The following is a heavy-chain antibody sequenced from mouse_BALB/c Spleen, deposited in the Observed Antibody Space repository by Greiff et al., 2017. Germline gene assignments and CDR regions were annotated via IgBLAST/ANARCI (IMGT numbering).Heavy chain of an antibody. CDR3: ASPSSYYYGSDWYFDV. Sequence: VQLQQSGPSLVKPSQTLSLTCSVTGDSITSGYWNWIRKFPGNKLEYMGYISYSGSTYYNPSLKSRISITRDTSKNQYYLQLNSVTTEDTATYYCASPSSYYYGSDWYFDVWGAGTTVTVSS. CDR1: GDSITSGY. J-gene: IGHJ1*01. CDR2: ISYSGST. D-gene: IGHD1-1*01. V-gene: IGHV3-8*02.